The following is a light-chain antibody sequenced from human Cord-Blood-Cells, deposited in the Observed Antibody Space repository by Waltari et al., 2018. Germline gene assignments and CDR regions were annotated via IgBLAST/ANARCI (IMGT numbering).Light chain of an antibody. Sequence: SSELTQDPAVSVALGQPVRITCQGDSLRSNYASGYHQKPGQAPVLVIYGKNNRPSGSPDRFSGSSSGNTASLTITGAQAEDEADYYCNSRDSSGNHLNWVFGGGTKLTVL. CDR3: NSRDSSGNHLNWV. CDR1: SLRSNY. CDR2: GKN. V-gene: IGLV3-19*01. J-gene: IGLJ3*02.